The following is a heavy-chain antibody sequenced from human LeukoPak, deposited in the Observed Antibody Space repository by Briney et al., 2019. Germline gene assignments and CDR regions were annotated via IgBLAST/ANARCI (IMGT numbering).Heavy chain of an antibody. D-gene: IGHD3-22*01. CDR2: INPSGGST. V-gene: IGHV1-46*01. J-gene: IGHJ4*02. CDR1: GYTFTSYY. CDR3: ARVAAYYDSSGLPDY. Sequence: ASVKVSCKASGYTFTSYYMHWVRQAPGQGLEWMGIINPSGGSTSYAQKFQGRVTMTRDTSTSTVYMELSSLRSEDTAVYYSARVAAYYDSSGLPDYWGQGTLVTVSS.